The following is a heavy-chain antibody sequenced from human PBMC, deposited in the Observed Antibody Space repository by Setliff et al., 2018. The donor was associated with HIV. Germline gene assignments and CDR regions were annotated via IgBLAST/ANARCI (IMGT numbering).Heavy chain of an antibody. CDR1: GASIRGHY. CDR3: ARSLVPSGYYYGRHAFDI. J-gene: IGHJ3*02. V-gene: IGHV4-59*08. CDR2: IYYSGNA. D-gene: IGHD3-22*01. Sequence: SETLSLTCSVSGASIRGHYWSWIRQSPGKGLEWIGNIYYSGNANYNPSFKSRVTISVDTSKNQFSLRVNSVTAADTAVYYCARSLVPSGYYYGRHAFDIWGQGTKVTVSS.